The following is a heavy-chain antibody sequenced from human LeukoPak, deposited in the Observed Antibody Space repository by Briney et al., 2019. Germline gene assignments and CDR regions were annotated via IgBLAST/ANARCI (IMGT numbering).Heavy chain of an antibody. CDR2: IYYSGST. CDR3: ATDVRGLVPYYFDF. J-gene: IGHJ4*02. CDR1: GGSISSYY. Sequence: KPSETLSLTCTVSGGSISSYYWSWIRQPPGKGLEWIGYIYYSGSTNYNPSLKSRVTISIDTSKNQLSLQLRSVTAADMAVYYCATDVRGLVPYYFDFWGQGTLVTVSS. D-gene: IGHD3-10*02. V-gene: IGHV4-59*01.